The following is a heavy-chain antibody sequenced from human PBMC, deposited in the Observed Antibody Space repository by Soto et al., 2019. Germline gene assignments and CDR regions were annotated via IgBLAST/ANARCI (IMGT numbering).Heavy chain of an antibody. J-gene: IGHJ6*02. CDR1: GYSFTSYW. Sequence: GESLKISCKGSGYSFTSYWISWVRQMPGKGLEWMGRIVPSDSYTNYSPSFQGHVTISADKSISTAYLQWSSLKASDTAMYYCARHILYCTNGVCYTGEEYYYYGMDVWGQGTTVTVSS. V-gene: IGHV5-10-1*01. CDR3: ARHILYCTNGVCYTGEEYYYYGMDV. D-gene: IGHD2-8*01. CDR2: IVPSDSYT.